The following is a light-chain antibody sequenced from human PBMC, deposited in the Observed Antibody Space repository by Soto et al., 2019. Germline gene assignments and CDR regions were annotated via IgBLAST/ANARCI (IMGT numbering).Light chain of an antibody. J-gene: IGLJ1*01. CDR3: CSYAGHSTFV. CDR1: SSDVGGYNL. Sequence: QSVLTQPASVSGSPGQSITISCTGTSSDVGGYNLVSWYQQHPGKAPKVVIYDGNKRPSGISYRFSASKSGNTASLTISGLRTEDEADYYCCSYAGHSTFVFGSGTKIIVL. V-gene: IGLV2-23*03. CDR2: DGN.